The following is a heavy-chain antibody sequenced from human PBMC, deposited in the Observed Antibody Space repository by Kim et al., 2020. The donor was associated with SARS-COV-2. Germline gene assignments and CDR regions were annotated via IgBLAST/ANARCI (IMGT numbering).Heavy chain of an antibody. D-gene: IGHD3-22*01. CDR3: ATLDSSGYYKEYYFDY. V-gene: IGHV1-24*01. CDR1: GYTLTELS. Sequence: ASVKVSCKVSGYTLTELSMHWVRQAPGKGLEWMGGFDPEDGETIYAQKFQGRVTMTEDTSTDTAYMELNSLRSEDTAVYYCATLDSSGYYKEYYFDYWGQGTLVTVSS. CDR2: FDPEDGET. J-gene: IGHJ4*02.